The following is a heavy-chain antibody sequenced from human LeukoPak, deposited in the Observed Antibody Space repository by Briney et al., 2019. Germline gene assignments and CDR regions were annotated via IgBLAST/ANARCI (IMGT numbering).Heavy chain of an antibody. D-gene: IGHD3-10*01. Sequence: SETLSLTCTVSGGSVSSGTYYWSWIRQPPGKGLEWIGEINHSGSTNYNPSLKSRVTISVDTAKNQFSLKLSSVTAADTAVYYCARGRAWFGDFDLWGRGTLVTVSS. J-gene: IGHJ2*01. CDR3: ARGRAWFGDFDL. V-gene: IGHV4-39*07. CDR2: INHSGST. CDR1: GGSVSSGTYY.